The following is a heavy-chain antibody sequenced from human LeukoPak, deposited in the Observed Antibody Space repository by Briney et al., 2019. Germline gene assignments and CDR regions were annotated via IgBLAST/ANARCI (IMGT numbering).Heavy chain of an antibody. CDR2: INPSGGST. CDR1: GYTFTSYY. D-gene: IGHD3-10*01. V-gene: IGHV1-46*01. Sequence: ASVKVSCKASGYTFTSYYMHWVRQAPGQGLEWMEIINPSGGSTSYAQKFQGRATMTRDMSTSTVYMELSSLRSEDTAVYYCARDLEAGAYYYGSGSFNENRFDPWGQGTLVTVSS. J-gene: IGHJ5*02. CDR3: ARDLEAGAYYYGSGSFNENRFDP.